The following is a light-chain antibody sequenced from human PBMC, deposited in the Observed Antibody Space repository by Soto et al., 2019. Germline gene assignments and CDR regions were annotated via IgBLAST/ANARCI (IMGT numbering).Light chain of an antibody. CDR2: GAS. CDR1: QSISSY. J-gene: IGKJ1*01. CDR3: QQYENWPRT. V-gene: IGKV1-39*01. Sequence: DIQMTQSPSSLSVSVVDRVTITCRASQSISSYLNWYQQKPGKAPKLLIYGASSLQSGVPSRFSGSGSGTDFTLTISSLQTEDFAVYYCQQYENWPRTFGQGTKVDI.